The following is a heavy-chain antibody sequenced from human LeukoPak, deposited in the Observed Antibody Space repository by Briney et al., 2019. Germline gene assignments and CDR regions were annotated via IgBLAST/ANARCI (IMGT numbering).Heavy chain of an antibody. CDR2: IYYSGST. Sequence: PSETLSLTCTVSGGPISSYYWSWIRQPPGKGLEWIGYIYYSGSTNYNPSLKSRVTISVDTSKNQFSLKLSSVTAADTAVYYCARSDEVGTSNYWGQGTLVTVSS. J-gene: IGHJ4*02. CDR1: GGPISSYY. V-gene: IGHV4-59*08. D-gene: IGHD1-26*01. CDR3: ARSDEVGTSNY.